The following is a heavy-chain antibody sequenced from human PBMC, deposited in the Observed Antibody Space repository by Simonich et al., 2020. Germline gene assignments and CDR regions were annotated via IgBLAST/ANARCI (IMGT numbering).Heavy chain of an antibody. J-gene: IGHJ6*03. V-gene: IGHV1-2*02. CDR2: INTNRGGK. D-gene: IGHD3-3*01. Sequence: QVQLVQSGAEVKKPGASVKVSCKASGYTFTGYYMHWVRQAPGQGLEWMGLINTNRGGKNYAQKVQGRVTMTRDTSISTAYMELSRLRSDDTAVYYCARGGVQYYYYYMDVWGKGTTVTVSS. CDR3: ARGGVQYYYYYMDV. CDR1: GYTFTGYY.